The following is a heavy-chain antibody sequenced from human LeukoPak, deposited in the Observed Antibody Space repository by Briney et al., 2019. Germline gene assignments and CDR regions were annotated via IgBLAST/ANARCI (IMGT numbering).Heavy chain of an antibody. D-gene: IGHD2-2*01. CDR3: ASLRCSSTSCEEAWFDP. V-gene: IGHV4-59*01. CDR2: IYYSGST. J-gene: IGHJ5*02. CDR1: GGSISSYY. Sequence: SETLSLTCTVSGGSISSYYWSWIRQPPGKGLEWIGYIYYSGSTNYNPSLKSRVTISVDTSKNQFSLKLSSVTAADTAVYYCASLRCSSTSCEEAWFDPWGQGTLVTVSS.